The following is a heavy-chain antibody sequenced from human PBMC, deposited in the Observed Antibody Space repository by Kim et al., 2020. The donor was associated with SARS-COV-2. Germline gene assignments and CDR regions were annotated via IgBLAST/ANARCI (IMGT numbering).Heavy chain of an antibody. V-gene: IGHV1-46*01. Sequence: ASVKVSCKASGYTFTSYSLDWVRQAPGQGLEWMGLINPSGGSTTYAQKFPGRVTMTRDTSTGTVYMELSSLTSEDTAIYYCAGSGYSPLDAFNIWGQGTMVTVSS. CDR1: GYTFTSYS. J-gene: IGHJ3*02. CDR3: AGSGYSPLDAFNI. D-gene: IGHD3-22*01. CDR2: INPSGGST.